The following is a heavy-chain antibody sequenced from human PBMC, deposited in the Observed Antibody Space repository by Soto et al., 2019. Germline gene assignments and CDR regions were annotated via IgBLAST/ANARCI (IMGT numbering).Heavy chain of an antibody. V-gene: IGHV4-30-4*01. Sequence: SETLSLTCTVSGGSISSGDYYLSWIRQPPGKGLEWIGYIYYSGSTYYNPSLKSRVTISVDTSKNQFSLKLSSVTAADTAVYYCARGWTTVTTFGYWGQGTLVTVSS. CDR2: IYYSGST. CDR3: ARGWTTVTTFGY. D-gene: IGHD4-17*01. CDR1: GGSISSGDYY. J-gene: IGHJ4*02.